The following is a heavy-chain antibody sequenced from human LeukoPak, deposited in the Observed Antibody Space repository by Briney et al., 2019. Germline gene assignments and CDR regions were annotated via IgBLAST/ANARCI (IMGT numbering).Heavy chain of an antibody. CDR1: GGSISSGGYY. CDR2: IYHSGST. CDR3: ARGPSRYYDSSGYSGYGMDV. D-gene: IGHD3-22*01. V-gene: IGHV4-30-2*01. J-gene: IGHJ6*02. Sequence: SQTLSLTCTVSGGSISSGGYYWSWLRQHQGKGLEWIVYIYHSGSTYYNPSLNSRVTISVHRSKNHFSLKLSSVTAADTAVYYCARGPSRYYDSSGYSGYGMDVWGQGTTVTVSS.